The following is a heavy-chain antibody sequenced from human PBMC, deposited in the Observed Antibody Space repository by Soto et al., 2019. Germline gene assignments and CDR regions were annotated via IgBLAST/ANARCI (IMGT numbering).Heavy chain of an antibody. CDR1: GGSVSSGSYY. J-gene: IGHJ4*02. CDR2: IYYSGST. D-gene: IGHD3-22*01. Sequence: KTSETLSLTCTVSGGSVSSGSYYWSWIRQPPGKGLEWIGYIYYSGSTNYNPSLKSRVTISVDTSKNQFSLKLSSVTAADTAVYYCARDHYYDSSGYFDYWGQGTLVTVSS. CDR3: ARDHYYDSSGYFDY. V-gene: IGHV4-61*01.